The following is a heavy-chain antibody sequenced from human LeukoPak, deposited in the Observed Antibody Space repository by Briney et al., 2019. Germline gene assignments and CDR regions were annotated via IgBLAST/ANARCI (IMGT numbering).Heavy chain of an antibody. Sequence: SETLSLTCTVSGGSISSNSYYWGWIRQPPGKGLEWIGTIYYSGNTYYNPSLKSRVTISVDTSKNQFSLKLTSVTAADTAVYYCARLLYCSGGSCYYWDYWGQGTQVTVSS. CDR2: IYYSGNT. CDR1: GGSISSNSYY. D-gene: IGHD2-15*01. J-gene: IGHJ4*02. CDR3: ARLLYCSGGSCYYWDY. V-gene: IGHV4-39*01.